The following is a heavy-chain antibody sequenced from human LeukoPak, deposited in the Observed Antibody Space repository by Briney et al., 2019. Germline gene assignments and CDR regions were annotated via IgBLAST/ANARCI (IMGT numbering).Heavy chain of an antibody. D-gene: IGHD6-13*01. CDR1: GSTFSSYA. CDR3: AKRLAYSSSWYYFDY. J-gene: IGHJ4*02. Sequence: GGSLRLSCAASGSTFSSYAMSWVRQAPGKWLDWVSAISGSGGSTYYADSVKGRFTISRDNSKNTLYLQMNSLRAEDTAVYYCAKRLAYSSSWYYFDYWGQGTLVTVSS. CDR2: ISGSGGST. V-gene: IGHV3-23*01.